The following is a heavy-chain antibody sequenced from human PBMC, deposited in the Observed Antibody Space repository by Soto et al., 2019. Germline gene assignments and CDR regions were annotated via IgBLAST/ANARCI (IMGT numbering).Heavy chain of an antibody. Sequence: QITLKESGPTLVKPTQTLTLTCTFSGFSLSSNGVGVGWIRQPPGKALEWLALIYWDDDKRYSPSLKSRLTIIKDTSKNQVVLTLTKLDTVDTATYYCARGGWTTYYSPFFDYWGQGTLVTVSS. J-gene: IGHJ4*02. CDR2: IYWDDDK. D-gene: IGHD3-10*01. CDR3: ARGGWTTYYSPFFDY. CDR1: GFSLSSNGVG. V-gene: IGHV2-5*02.